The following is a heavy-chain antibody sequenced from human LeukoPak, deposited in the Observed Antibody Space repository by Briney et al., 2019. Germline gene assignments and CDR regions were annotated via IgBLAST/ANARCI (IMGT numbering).Heavy chain of an antibody. J-gene: IGHJ4*02. CDR1: GFTASSDS. CDR3: AKDYSRSAARLFDY. V-gene: IGHV3-53*05. Sequence: GGSLRLSCAASGFTASSDSMTWVRQAPGKGLEWVAVFYREGNIDYVDHVNGRFTISRDNAKNALYLQMNSLRAEDTALYYCAKDYSRSAARLFDYWGQGTLVTVSS. D-gene: IGHD6-6*01. CDR2: FYREGNI.